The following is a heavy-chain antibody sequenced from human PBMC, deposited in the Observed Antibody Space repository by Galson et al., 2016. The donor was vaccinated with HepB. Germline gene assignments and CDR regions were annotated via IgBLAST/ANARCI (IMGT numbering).Heavy chain of an antibody. V-gene: IGHV3-13*01. Sequence: SLRLSCAASGFIFSTHDMHWVRQVTGKGPEWVSGIETAGDTYYADSVKGRFTISRENGKNSVYLQMNSLSAGDTAVYYCARGKSLWTMPWNYGLDVWGKGTTVTVSS. CDR3: ARGKSLWTMPWNYGLDV. CDR1: GFIFSTHD. J-gene: IGHJ6*04. CDR2: IETAGDT. D-gene: IGHD2-2*01.